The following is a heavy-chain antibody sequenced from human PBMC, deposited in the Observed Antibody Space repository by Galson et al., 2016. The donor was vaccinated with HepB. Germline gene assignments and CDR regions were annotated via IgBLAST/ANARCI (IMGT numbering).Heavy chain of an antibody. Sequence: LRLSCAVSGFTLSSFWMNWVRQAPGKGLEWVASINEYGNEKHYVDSVKGRFTISRDIAKNSVYLQMNSLRVEDTAVYYCARDRGPTDSPWGFWGQGTRVTVAS. D-gene: IGHD3-16*01. CDR2: INEYGNEK. CDR3: ARDRGPTDSPWGF. V-gene: IGHV3-7*04. J-gene: IGHJ4*02. CDR1: GFTLSSFW.